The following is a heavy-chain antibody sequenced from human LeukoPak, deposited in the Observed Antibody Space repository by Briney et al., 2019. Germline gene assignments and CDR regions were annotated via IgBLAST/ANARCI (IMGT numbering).Heavy chain of an antibody. V-gene: IGHV4-34*01. CDR2: INHSGGT. CDR3: ARGYDYVWGSYRSPYYFDY. D-gene: IGHD3-16*02. Sequence: PSETLSLTCAVYGGSFSGYYWSWIRQPPGKGLEWIGEINHSGGTNYNPSLKSRVTISVDTSKNQFSLKLSSVTAADTAVYYCARGYDYVWGSYRSPYYFDYWGQGTLVTVSS. CDR1: GGSFSGYY. J-gene: IGHJ4*02.